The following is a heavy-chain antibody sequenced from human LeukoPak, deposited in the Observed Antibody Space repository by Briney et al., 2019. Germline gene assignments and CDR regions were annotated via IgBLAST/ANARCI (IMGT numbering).Heavy chain of an antibody. V-gene: IGHV3-23*01. CDR1: GFTFSSCA. CDR2: IVGSGSST. D-gene: IGHD6-13*01. CDR3: AKDRVRFSSRVDAFDI. J-gene: IGHJ3*02. Sequence: GGSLRLSCAASGFTFSSCAMSWVRQAPGKGLEWVSAIVGSGSSTYYADSVKGRFTISRDNSKNTLYLQMNSLRAEDAAVYYCAKDRVRFSSRVDAFDIWGRGTMVTVSS.